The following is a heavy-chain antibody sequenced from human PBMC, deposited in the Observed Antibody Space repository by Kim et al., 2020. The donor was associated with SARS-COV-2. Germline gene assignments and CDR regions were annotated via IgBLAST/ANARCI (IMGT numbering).Heavy chain of an antibody. Sequence: GGSLRLSCAASGFTFSSYSMNWVRQAPGKGLEWVSSISSSSSYIYYADSVNGRFTISRDNAKNSLYLQMNSLRAEDTAVYYCARDRSSSWFWGEFDYWGQGTLVTVSS. CDR2: ISSSSSYI. D-gene: IGHD6-13*01. J-gene: IGHJ4*02. CDR1: GFTFSSYS. CDR3: ARDRSSSWFWGEFDY. V-gene: IGHV3-21*01.